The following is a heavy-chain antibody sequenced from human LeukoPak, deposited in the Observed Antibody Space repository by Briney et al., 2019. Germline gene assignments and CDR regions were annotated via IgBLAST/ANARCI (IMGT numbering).Heavy chain of an antibody. D-gene: IGHD2-15*01. Sequence: TGGSLRLSCAASGFTFSSYAMSWVRQAPGKGLEWVSAISGSGGSTYYADSVKGRFTISGDNSKNTLYLQMNSLRAEDTAVYYCAREVVYYYYGMDVWGQGTTVTVSS. J-gene: IGHJ6*02. V-gene: IGHV3-23*01. CDR2: ISGSGGST. CDR1: GFTFSSYA. CDR3: AREVVYYYYGMDV.